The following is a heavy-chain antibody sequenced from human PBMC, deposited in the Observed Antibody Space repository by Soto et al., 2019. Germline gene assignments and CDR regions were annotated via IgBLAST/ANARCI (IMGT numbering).Heavy chain of an antibody. CDR1: GGSISSYY. V-gene: IGHV4-59*01. CDR2: IYYSGST. J-gene: IGHJ4*02. D-gene: IGHD5-12*01. Sequence: QVQLQESGPGLVKPSETLSLTCTVSGGSISSYYWSWLRQPPGKRLEWIGYIYYSGSTSYNPSLESRVTISVDTSKNQFSLKLNSVTTADTAVYYCARWLPFSGCDYWGQGTLVTVSS. CDR3: ARWLPFSGCDY.